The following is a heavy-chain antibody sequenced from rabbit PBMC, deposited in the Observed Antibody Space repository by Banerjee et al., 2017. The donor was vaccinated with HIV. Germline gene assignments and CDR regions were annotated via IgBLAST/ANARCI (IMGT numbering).Heavy chain of an antibody. D-gene: IGHD4-1*01. J-gene: IGHJ6*01. CDR1: GFSLSSND. Sequence: QLKETGGGLVQPGGSLTLSCKVSGFSLSSNDMSWVRQAPGKGLERIGVIVVAKGNTYYASWVNGRFTISSDNAQNTVFLQLHSLTAADTATYFCVKDYSGWGADLWGPGTLVTV. CDR2: IVVAKGNT. CDR3: VKDYSGWGADL. V-gene: IGHV1S7*01.